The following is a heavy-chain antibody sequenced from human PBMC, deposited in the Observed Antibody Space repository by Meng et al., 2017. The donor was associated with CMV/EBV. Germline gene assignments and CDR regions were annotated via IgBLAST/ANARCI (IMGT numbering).Heavy chain of an antibody. V-gene: IGHV4-59*01. CDR3: ARDRHPDYDFWSAEGVGEEEEGREG. Sequence: SETLSLTCTVSGGSISSYYWSWIRQPPGKGLEWIGYIYYSGSTNYNPSLKSRVTISVDTYKNQFSLKLSSVTAADTAVYYCARDRHPDYDFWSAEGVGEEEEGREGGGKGNTVTVSS. J-gene: IGHJ6*04. CDR1: GGSISSYY. CDR2: IYYSGST. D-gene: IGHD3-3*01.